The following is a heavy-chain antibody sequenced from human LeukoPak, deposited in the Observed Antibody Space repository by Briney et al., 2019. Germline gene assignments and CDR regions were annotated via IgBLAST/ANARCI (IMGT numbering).Heavy chain of an antibody. CDR1: GGSISSYY. J-gene: IGHJ6*02. CDR3: AREGVDWNYDKPGSGWHYYYYYGMDV. D-gene: IGHD1-7*01. Sequence: SETLSLTCTVSGGSISSYYWSWIRQPAGKGLEWIGRIYTSGSTNYNPSLKSRVTMSVDTSKNQFSLKLSSVTAADTAVYYCAREGVDWNYDKPGSGWHYYYYYGMDVWGQGTTVTVSS. CDR2: IYTSGST. V-gene: IGHV4-4*07.